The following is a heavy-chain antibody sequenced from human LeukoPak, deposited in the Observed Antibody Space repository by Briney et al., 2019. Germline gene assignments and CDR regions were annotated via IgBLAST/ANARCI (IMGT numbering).Heavy chain of an antibody. D-gene: IGHD5-24*01. CDR3: ARDASRGFDT. Sequence: GGSLRLSCAPSGFTFSRYWMTWVRQTPGKGLKWVASIKDEGRQKYYVDSVKGRFTVSRDNAKSSAYLQMDGLRVEDTALYYCARDASRGFDTWGQGTLVTVSS. J-gene: IGHJ4*02. CDR1: GFTFSRYW. CDR2: IKDEGRQK. V-gene: IGHV3-7*01.